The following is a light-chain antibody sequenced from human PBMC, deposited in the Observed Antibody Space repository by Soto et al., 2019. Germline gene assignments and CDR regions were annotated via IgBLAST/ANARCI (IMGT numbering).Light chain of an antibody. CDR3: QQSYSIPYT. Sequence: DIQMTQSPSSVSASVGDRVSITCRASQGISNWLAWYQQKPGRAPKLLIYAASSLQSGVSSRFSGSGSGTDFTPTISSLQPEDFATYYCQQSYSIPYTFGQGTKIEIK. V-gene: IGKV1D-12*01. J-gene: IGKJ2*01. CDR1: QGISNW. CDR2: AAS.